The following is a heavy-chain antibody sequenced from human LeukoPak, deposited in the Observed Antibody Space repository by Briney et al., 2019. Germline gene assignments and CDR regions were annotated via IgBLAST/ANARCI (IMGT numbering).Heavy chain of an antibody. CDR2: IYSGGST. J-gene: IGHJ6*04. V-gene: IGHV3-66*01. Sequence: GGSLRLSCAASGFTVSSNCMSWVRQAPGKGLEWVSVIYSGGSTYYADSVKGRFTISRDNSKNTLYLQMNSLRAEDTAVYYCARDRGLRRSRGMDVWGKGTTVTISS. CDR3: ARDRGLRRSRGMDV. CDR1: GFTVSSNC. D-gene: IGHD4-17*01.